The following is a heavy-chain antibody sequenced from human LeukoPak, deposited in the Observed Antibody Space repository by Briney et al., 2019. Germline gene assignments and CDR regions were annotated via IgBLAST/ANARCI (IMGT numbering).Heavy chain of an antibody. CDR3: ARGGKAVAGTTWLRAHYYYMDV. CDR2: ISGSGGST. Sequence: GGSLRLSCAASGFTFSSYGMSWVRQAPGKGLEWVSAISGSGGSTYYADSVKGRFTISRDNAKNSLYLQMNSLRAEDTAVYYCARGGKAVAGTTWLRAHYYYMDVWGKGTTVTVSS. V-gene: IGHV3-23*01. D-gene: IGHD6-19*01. J-gene: IGHJ6*03. CDR1: GFTFSSYG.